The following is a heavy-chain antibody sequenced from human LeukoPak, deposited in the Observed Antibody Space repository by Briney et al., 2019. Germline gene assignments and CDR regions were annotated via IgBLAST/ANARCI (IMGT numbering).Heavy chain of an antibody. Sequence: GGSLRLSCAASGFTFSSYGMPWVRQAPGKGLEWVAVIWYDGSNKYYADSVKGRFTISRDNSKNTLYLQMNSLRAEDTAVYYCARDGGSYAPYDYWGQGTLVTVSS. V-gene: IGHV3-33*01. CDR3: ARDGGSYAPYDY. D-gene: IGHD1-26*01. CDR1: GFTFSSYG. CDR2: IWYDGSNK. J-gene: IGHJ4*02.